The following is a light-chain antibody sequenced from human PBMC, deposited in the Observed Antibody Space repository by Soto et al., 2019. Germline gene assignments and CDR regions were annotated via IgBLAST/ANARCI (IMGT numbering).Light chain of an antibody. Sequence: DIVMTQSKNSLAVSLGERATINCKSSQRVLYSSNNKNYLTWYQQKPGQPPKLLIYWASTRESGVPDRFSGSGSGTDFTLTISSLQAEDVAVYYCQQYYSTPITFGQGTRPEN. V-gene: IGKV4-1*01. CDR3: QQYYSTPIT. CDR1: QRVLYSSNNKNY. J-gene: IGKJ5*01. CDR2: WAS.